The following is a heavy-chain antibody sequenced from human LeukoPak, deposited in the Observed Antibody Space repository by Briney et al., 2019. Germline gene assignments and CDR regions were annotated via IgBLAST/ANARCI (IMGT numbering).Heavy chain of an antibody. J-gene: IGHJ3*02. V-gene: IGHV4-59*08. D-gene: IGHD3-22*01. CDR2: IYYSGST. Sequence: SETLSLTCTVSGGSISSYYWSWIRQPPGKGLEWIGYIYYSGSTNYNPSLKSRVTISVDTSKNQFSLKLSSVTAADTAVYYCARHQTYYYDSSGYFGSHQVGTDAFDIWGQGTMVTVSS. CDR3: ARHQTYYYDSSGYFGSHQVGTDAFDI. CDR1: GGSISSYY.